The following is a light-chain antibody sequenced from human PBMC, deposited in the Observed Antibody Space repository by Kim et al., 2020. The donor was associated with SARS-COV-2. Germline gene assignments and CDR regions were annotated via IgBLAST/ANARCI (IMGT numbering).Light chain of an antibody. Sequence: GQRDTISCSGSFSNVGRNTVNWYQQLPGTAPKLLIFGYNQRPSGVPARFSGSKSGTSASLAISGLQSEDEADYYCAAWDDNLNGVGFGGGTQLTVL. CDR1: FSNVGRNT. CDR3: AAWDDNLNGVG. V-gene: IGLV1-44*01. J-gene: IGLJ2*01. CDR2: GYN.